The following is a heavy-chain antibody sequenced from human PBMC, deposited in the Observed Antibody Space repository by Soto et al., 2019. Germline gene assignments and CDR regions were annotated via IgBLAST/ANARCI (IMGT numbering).Heavy chain of an antibody. J-gene: IGHJ6*03. D-gene: IGHD3-3*02. CDR2: IWYDGSNK. CDR1: GFTFSSYG. CDR3: ARDSHFDYYYYMDV. V-gene: IGHV3-33*01. Sequence: QVQLVESGGGVVQPGRSLRLSCAASGFTFSSYGMHWVRQAPGKGLEWVAVIWYDGSNKYYADSVKGRFTIYRENSKNTLYLQMNSLRAEDTAVYYCARDSHFDYYYYMDVWGKGTTVTVSS.